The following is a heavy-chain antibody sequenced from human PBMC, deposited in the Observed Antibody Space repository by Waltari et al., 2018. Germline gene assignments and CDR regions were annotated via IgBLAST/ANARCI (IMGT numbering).Heavy chain of an antibody. Sequence: EVQLLESGGGLVQPGGSLRLSCAASGFTFSSYAMSWVRQAPGKGLEWVSAISGSGGSTYYADSVKGRFTISRDNSKNTLYLQMNSLRAEDTAVYYCAKFRTTVRYYYYGLDVWGQGTTVTVSS. V-gene: IGHV3-23*01. D-gene: IGHD4-17*01. J-gene: IGHJ6*02. CDR1: GFTFSSYA. CDR3: AKFRTTVRYYYYGLDV. CDR2: ISGSGGST.